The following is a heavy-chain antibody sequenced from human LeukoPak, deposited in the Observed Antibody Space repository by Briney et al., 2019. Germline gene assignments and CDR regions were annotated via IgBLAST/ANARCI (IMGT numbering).Heavy chain of an antibody. CDR3: ARPYYYSSGSLPY. CDR2: ISSSSSYI. Sequence: PGGSLRLSCAASGFTFSSYTMKWVRQAPGKGLEWVSSISSSSSYIYYADSVKGRFTISRDNAKNSVYLQMNSLRAEDTAVYYCARPYYYSSGSLPYWGQGTLVTVSS. V-gene: IGHV3-21*01. D-gene: IGHD3-10*01. CDR1: GFTFSSYT. J-gene: IGHJ4*02.